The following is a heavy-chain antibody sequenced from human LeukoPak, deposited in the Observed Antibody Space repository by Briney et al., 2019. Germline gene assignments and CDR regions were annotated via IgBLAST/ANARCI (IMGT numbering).Heavy chain of an antibody. D-gene: IGHD6-19*01. CDR3: AKTAVAGTVDY. V-gene: IGHV1-18*01. CDR2: ISTYNGNT. J-gene: IGHJ4*02. Sequence: ASVKVSCKASGYTFTSYGITWVRQAPGQGLEWMGWISTYNGNTNYAQKLQGRVTMTTDTSTSTAYMELRSLRSDDTAVYYCAKTAVAGTVDYWGQGTLVTVSS. CDR1: GYTFTSYG.